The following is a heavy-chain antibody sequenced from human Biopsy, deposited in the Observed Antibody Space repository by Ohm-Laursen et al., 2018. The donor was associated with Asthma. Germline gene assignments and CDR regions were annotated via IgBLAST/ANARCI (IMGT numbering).Heavy chain of an antibody. V-gene: IGHV4-59*01. CDR3: VRAVRNEQWLAPFDY. D-gene: IGHD6-19*01. CDR2: VYWTGST. Sequence: SETLSLTCLIYGGSISSFYWSWIRQSPEKGLEWMGYVYWTGSTNYNPSLKSRITMSVDASKNRMFLELTSVTAADTAIYYCVRAVRNEQWLAPFDYWGQGKPVTVSS. J-gene: IGHJ4*02. CDR1: GGSISSFY.